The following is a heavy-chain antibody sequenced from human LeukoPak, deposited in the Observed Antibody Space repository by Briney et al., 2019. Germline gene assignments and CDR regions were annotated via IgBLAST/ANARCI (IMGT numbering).Heavy chain of an antibody. D-gene: IGHD1-20*01. CDR3: AASYNWTPMYYFDY. CDR1: GCTFSSYA. Sequence: ASVKVSCKASGCTFSSYAISWVRQAPGQGLEWMGGIIPIFGTANYAQKFQGRVTITTDESTSTAYMELSSLRSEDTAVYYCAASYNWTPMYYFDYWGQGTLVTVSS. V-gene: IGHV1-69*05. CDR2: IIPIFGTA. J-gene: IGHJ4*02.